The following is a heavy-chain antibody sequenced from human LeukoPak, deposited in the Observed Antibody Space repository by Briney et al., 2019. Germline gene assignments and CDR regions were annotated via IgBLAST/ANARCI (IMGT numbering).Heavy chain of an antibody. Sequence: PSETQSLTCTVSGGSISSYYWSWIRQPPGKGLEWIGYIYYSGSTNYNPSLKSRVTISVDTSKNQFSLKLSSVTAADTAVYYCARAKTKVYWNFDLWGRGTLVTVSS. J-gene: IGHJ2*01. CDR3: ARAKTKVYWNFDL. V-gene: IGHV4-59*08. CDR2: IYYSGST. CDR1: GGSISSYY.